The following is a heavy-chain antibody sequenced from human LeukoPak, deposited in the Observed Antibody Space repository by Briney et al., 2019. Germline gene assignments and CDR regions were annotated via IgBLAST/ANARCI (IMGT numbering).Heavy chain of an antibody. V-gene: IGHV4-61*01. CDR2: IYYSGST. CDR3: ARGRIQLWLYYYYYGMDV. CDR1: GGSVSSGSYY. Sequence: SETLSLTCTVSGGSVSSGSYYWSWIRQPPGKGLEWIGYIYYSGSTHYNPSLKSRVTISVDTSKNQLSLKLSSVTAADTAVYYCARGRIQLWLYYYYYGMDVWGQGTTVTVSS. D-gene: IGHD5-18*01. J-gene: IGHJ6*02.